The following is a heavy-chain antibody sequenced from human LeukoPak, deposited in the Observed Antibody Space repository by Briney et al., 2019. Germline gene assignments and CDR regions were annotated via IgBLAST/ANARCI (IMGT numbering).Heavy chain of an antibody. CDR3: ASRTRQWLYAFDY. Sequence: SSETLSLTCAVYGGSFSSYYWSWIRQPPGKGLEWIGEINHSGSTNYNPSLKSRVTISVDTSKNQFSLKLSSVTAADTAVYYCASRTRQWLYAFDYWGQGTLVTVSS. CDR2: INHSGST. CDR1: GGSFSSYY. J-gene: IGHJ4*02. V-gene: IGHV4-34*01. D-gene: IGHD6-19*01.